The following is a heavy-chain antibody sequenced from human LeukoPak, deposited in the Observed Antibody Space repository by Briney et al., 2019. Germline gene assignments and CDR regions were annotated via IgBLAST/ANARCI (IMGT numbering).Heavy chain of an antibody. D-gene: IGHD6-13*01. J-gene: IGHJ4*01. V-gene: IGHV4-34*01. CDR3: ARPDPNTSSLSYFFDY. CDR2: INHSGST. Sequence: SETLSLTCAVSGGSFSGYYWSWIRQPPGKGLEWIGEINHSGSTEYNPSLKSRVTISVDTSKNLFSLKLTSVTAADTGVYYCARPDPNTSSLSYFFDYWGHGSLVTVSS. CDR1: GGSFSGYY.